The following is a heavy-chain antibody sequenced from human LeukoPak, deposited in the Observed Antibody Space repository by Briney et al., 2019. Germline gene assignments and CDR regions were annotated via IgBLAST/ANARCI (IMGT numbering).Heavy chain of an antibody. J-gene: IGHJ4*02. CDR1: RFTFNSYA. CDR3: ARNENSGWGYFDY. CDR2: IGGSNGIT. Sequence: GGSLRLSCAASRFTFNSYAMSWVRQAPGKGLEWVSVIGGSNGITVYVGSVKGRFTISRDNSKDTLYLQMNSLRAEDTAVYYCARNENSGWGYFDYWGQSTLVTVSS. D-gene: IGHD5-12*01. V-gene: IGHV3-23*01.